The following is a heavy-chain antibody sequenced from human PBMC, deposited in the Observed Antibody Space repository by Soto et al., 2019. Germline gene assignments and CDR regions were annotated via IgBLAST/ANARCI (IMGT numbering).Heavy chain of an antibody. CDR2: VYPGDAET. V-gene: IGHV5-51*01. J-gene: IGHJ6*02. CDR3: ARQEYEYSSSSLYGMDV. D-gene: IGHD6-6*01. Sequence: GQSLKISCKGSGDKFSSQWIAWVRQKPGKGLEWMGIVYPGDAETRYSPSFQGQVTISADKSISTAYLQWSSLKASDTAMYYCARQEYEYSSSSLYGMDVWGQGTTVTVSS. CDR1: GDKFSSQW.